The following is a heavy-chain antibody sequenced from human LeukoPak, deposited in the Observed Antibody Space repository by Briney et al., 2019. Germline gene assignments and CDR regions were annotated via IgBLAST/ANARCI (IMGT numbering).Heavy chain of an antibody. Sequence: SESLSLTCTVSGGSFTDYYWGWIRQPPGKGLDWIGSIYYPGNTFYNTSPRHRVSTSIDNTTIRFSLKLNSVTAADTAVYFCTRDCEHGTQDSWGQGTLVTVS. CDR2: IYYPGNT. CDR3: TRDCEHGTQDS. J-gene: IGHJ4*02. CDR1: GGSFTDYY. D-gene: IGHD1-26*01. V-gene: IGHV4-39*07.